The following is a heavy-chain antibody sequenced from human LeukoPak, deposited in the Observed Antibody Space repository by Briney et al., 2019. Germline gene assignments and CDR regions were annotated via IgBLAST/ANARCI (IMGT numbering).Heavy chain of an antibody. J-gene: IGHJ4*02. CDR2: INNDGSST. Sequence: GGSLRLSCAASGFTFTSYWMHCVRQVPGKGLVWVSRINNDGSSTTYADSVNGRFTISRDNAKNTLYLQMNSLRAEDTAVYYCARGVDYWGQGTLVTVSS. CDR1: GFTFTSYW. V-gene: IGHV3-74*01. CDR3: ARGVDY.